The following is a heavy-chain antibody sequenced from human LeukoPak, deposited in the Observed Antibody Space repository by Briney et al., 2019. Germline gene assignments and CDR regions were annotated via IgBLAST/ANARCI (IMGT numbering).Heavy chain of an antibody. V-gene: IGHV2-26*01. Sequence: SCPTLGKPTQNPTLTYTVSGVSLSNARMGVSWVPHPPGKALEWLAHIFSNDEKCYSTSLKTRLTISKDTSKSQVVLTMTNMDPVDTATYYCARVLRYNYGLDVWGKGTTVTVSS. CDR1: GVSLSNARMG. J-gene: IGHJ6*04. CDR3: ARVLRYNYGLDV. CDR2: IFSNDEK.